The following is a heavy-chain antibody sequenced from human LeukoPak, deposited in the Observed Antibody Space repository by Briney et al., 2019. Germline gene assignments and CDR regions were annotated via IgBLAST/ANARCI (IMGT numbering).Heavy chain of an antibody. CDR3: ARLGATTRTFDY. J-gene: IGHJ4*02. CDR2: INPSGGST. V-gene: IGHV1-46*03. D-gene: IGHD1-26*01. CDR1: GHTFTSYY. Sequence: ASVKVSCKASGHTFTSYYMHWVRQAPGQGLEWMGIINPSGGSTSYAQKFQGRVTMTRDTSTSTVYMELSSLRSEDTAVYYCARLGATTRTFDYWGQGTLVTVSS.